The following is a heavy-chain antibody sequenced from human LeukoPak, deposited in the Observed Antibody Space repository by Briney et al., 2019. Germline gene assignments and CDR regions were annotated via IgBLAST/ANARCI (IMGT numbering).Heavy chain of an antibody. CDR1: GFTVSSNY. J-gene: IGHJ3*02. D-gene: IGHD3-10*01. CDR3: ARGGVAPVRGVIPGAFDI. Sequence: GGSLRLSCAASGFTVSSNYMSWVRQAPGKGLEWVSVIYSGGSTYYADSVKGRFTISRDNSKNTLYLQMNSLRAEDTAVYYCARGGVAPVRGVIPGAFDIWGQGTMVTVSS. V-gene: IGHV3-66*01. CDR2: IYSGGST.